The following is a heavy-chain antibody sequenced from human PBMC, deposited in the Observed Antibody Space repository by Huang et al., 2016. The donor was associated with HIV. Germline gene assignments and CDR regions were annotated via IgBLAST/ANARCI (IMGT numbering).Heavy chain of an antibody. Sequence: EEHLVESGGGLVQPGGSLRLSCEASGFTFSTYWMQWVRQAPGKGLMWGSRIKIEGRTTDYADSVKGRFTISRDNAKNTLYLQMSSLTAEDTAIYYGARAGGFEIWGQGTVVTVSS. CDR1: GFTFSTYW. CDR2: IKIEGRTT. V-gene: IGHV3-74*01. D-gene: IGHD2-15*01. J-gene: IGHJ3*02. CDR3: ARAGGFEI.